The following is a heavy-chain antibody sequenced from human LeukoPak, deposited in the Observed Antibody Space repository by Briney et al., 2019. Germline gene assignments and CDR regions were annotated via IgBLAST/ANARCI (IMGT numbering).Heavy chain of an antibody. D-gene: IGHD6-19*01. CDR1: GYTFTGYY. J-gene: IGHJ6*03. CDR2: INPNSGGT. Sequence: ASVKVSCKASGYTFTGYYMHWVRQAPGQGLEWMGWINPNSGGTNYAQKFQGRVTMARDTSISTAYMELSRLRSDDTAVYYCARDRNSSGWFIKSYYYMDVWGKGTTVTVSS. V-gene: IGHV1-2*02. CDR3: ARDRNSSGWFIKSYYYMDV.